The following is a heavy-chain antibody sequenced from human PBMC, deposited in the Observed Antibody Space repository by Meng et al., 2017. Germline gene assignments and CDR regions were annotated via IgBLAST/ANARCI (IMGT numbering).Heavy chain of an antibody. CDR3: ARLYWFDP. J-gene: IGHJ5*02. Sequence: QGQLQQWGAGLLKPSETLSLTCAVYGGSFSGYYWSWIRQPPGKGLEWIGEINHSGSTNYNPSLKSRVTISVDTSKNQFSLKLSSVTAADTAVYYCARLYWFDPWGQGTLVTVSS. CDR1: GGSFSGYY. CDR2: INHSGST. V-gene: IGHV4-34*01.